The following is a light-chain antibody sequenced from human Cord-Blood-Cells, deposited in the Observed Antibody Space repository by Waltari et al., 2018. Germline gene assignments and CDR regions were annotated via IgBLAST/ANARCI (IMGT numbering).Light chain of an antibody. CDR2: EGS. V-gene: IGLV2-23*01. Sequence: QSALTQPASVSGSPGQSITISCTGTSSAVGSYNLVSCYQQHPGKAPNLMIYEGSKRPSGVSNRFSGSKSGNTASLTISGLQAEDEADYYCCSYAGSSTWVFGGGTKLTVL. CDR1: SSAVGSYNL. CDR3: CSYAGSSTWV. J-gene: IGLJ3*02.